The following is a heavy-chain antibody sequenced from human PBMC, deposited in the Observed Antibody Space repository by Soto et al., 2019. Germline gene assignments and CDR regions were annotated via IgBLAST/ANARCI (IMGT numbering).Heavy chain of an antibody. CDR3: ARDWEGTGSYYGMDV. D-gene: IGHD1-26*01. Sequence: QVQLQESGPGLVKPSGTLSLTCAVSGGSISSSNWWSWVRQPPGKGLEWIGEIYHSGSTNYNPSLTSRVTISVDKSKNQFSPKLSSVTAADTAVYYCARDWEGTGSYYGMDVWGQGTTVTVSS. CDR1: GGSISSSNW. CDR2: IYHSGST. V-gene: IGHV4-4*02. J-gene: IGHJ6*02.